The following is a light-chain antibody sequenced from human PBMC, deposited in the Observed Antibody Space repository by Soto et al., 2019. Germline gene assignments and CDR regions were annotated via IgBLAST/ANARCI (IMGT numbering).Light chain of an antibody. CDR1: QSVSSS. V-gene: IGKV3-11*01. CDR3: QQRSNWPPEVT. J-gene: IGKJ3*01. Sequence: EIVLTQSPDTLSLSPGERATLSCRASQSVSSSLAWYQQKPGQAPRLLIYDPSNRATGIPARFSGSGSGTDFTLTISSLDPEDFAVYYCQQRSNWPPEVTFGPRTKVDIE. CDR2: DPS.